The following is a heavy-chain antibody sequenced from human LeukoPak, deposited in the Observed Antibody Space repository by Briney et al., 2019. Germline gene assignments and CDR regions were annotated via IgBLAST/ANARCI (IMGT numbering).Heavy chain of an antibody. CDR2: IRYGGSNK. D-gene: IGHD2-2*02. J-gene: IGHJ3*02. Sequence: GGSLRLSCAASGFTFNNNGMHWVRQAPGKGLEWMTLIRYGGSNKYYADSVKGRFTVSRDNSKNTLYLQMNSLRAEDTAVYYCAKTGGYNDFDIWGQGTVVTVSS. V-gene: IGHV3-30*02. CDR1: GFTFNNNG. CDR3: AKTGGYNDFDI.